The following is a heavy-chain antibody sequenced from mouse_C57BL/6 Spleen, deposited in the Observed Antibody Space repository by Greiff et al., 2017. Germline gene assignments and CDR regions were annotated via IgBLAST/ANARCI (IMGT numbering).Heavy chain of an antibody. CDR2: IHPNSGST. CDR3: ARREYYSNDGAMDY. J-gene: IGHJ4*01. D-gene: IGHD2-12*01. V-gene: IGHV1-64*01. Sequence: VQLQQPGAELVKPGASVKLSCKASGYTFTSYWMHWVKQRPGQGLEWIGMIHPNSGSTNYNEKFKSKATLTVDKSSSTAYMQLSSLTSEDSAVYYCARREYYSNDGAMDYWGQGTSVTDSS. CDR1: GYTFTSYW.